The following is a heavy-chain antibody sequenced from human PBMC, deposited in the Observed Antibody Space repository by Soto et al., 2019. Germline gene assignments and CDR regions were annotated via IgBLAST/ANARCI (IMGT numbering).Heavy chain of an antibody. J-gene: IGHJ6*02. V-gene: IGHV3-23*01. CDR1: GFNFSSYA. D-gene: IGHD2-2*01. CDR3: AKAAEQYCSSTSCYGGYYYGMDV. CDR2: ISGSGGST. Sequence: PVGSLRLSCAASGFNFSSYAMSWVRPAPGKGLEWVSAISGSGGSTYYADSVKGRFTISRDNSKNTLYLQMNSLRAEDTAVYYCAKAAEQYCSSTSCYGGYYYGMDVWGQGTTVTVSS.